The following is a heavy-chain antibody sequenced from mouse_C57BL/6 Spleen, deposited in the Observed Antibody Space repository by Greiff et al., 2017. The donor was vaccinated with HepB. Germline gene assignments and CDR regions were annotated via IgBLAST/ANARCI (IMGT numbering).Heavy chain of an antibody. J-gene: IGHJ2*01. V-gene: IGHV1-82*01. D-gene: IGHD4-1*01. CDR1: GYAFSSSW. CDR2: IYPGDGDT. CDR3: ARGLGCDY. Sequence: QVQLQQSGPELVKPGASVKISCKASGYAFSSSWMNWVKQRPGKGLEWIGRIYPGDGDTNYNGKFKGKATLTADKSSSTAYMQLSSLTSEDSAVYFCARGLGCDYWGQGTTLTVSS.